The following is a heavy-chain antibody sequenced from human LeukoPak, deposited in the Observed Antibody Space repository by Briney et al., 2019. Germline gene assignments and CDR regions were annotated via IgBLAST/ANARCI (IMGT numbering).Heavy chain of an antibody. V-gene: IGHV1-8*01. Sequence: ASVKVSCKASGYTFTNFDINWVRQATGQGLEWMGWMNPNTGGTGYAQKFQGRVIMTRDTSISTAYMELRTLTSDDSAVYYCTEGNNSGAYPDFWGQGTLVTVSS. D-gene: IGHD3-16*01. CDR3: TEGNNSGAYPDF. CDR1: GYTFTNFD. J-gene: IGHJ4*02. CDR2: MNPNTGGT.